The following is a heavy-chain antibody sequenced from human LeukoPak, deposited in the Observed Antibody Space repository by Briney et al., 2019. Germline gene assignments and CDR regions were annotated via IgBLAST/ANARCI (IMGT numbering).Heavy chain of an antibody. Sequence: PGGSLRLSCAASGFTFSSYSMNWVRQAPGKGLEWVSSISSSSSYIYYADSVKGRFTISRDNAKNSLYLQMNSLRAEDTAVYYCARDPGIAAGTGYFDYWGQGTLVTVSS. CDR2: ISSSSSYI. D-gene: IGHD6-13*01. CDR3: ARDPGIAAGTGYFDY. J-gene: IGHJ4*02. CDR1: GFTFSSYS. V-gene: IGHV3-21*01.